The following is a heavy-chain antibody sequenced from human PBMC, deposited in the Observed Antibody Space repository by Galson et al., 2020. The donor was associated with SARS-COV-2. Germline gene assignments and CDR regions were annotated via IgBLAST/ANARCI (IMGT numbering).Heavy chain of an antibody. CDR1: GFTFSDYY. CDR2: ISSSGSTI. Sequence: NSGGSLRLSCAASGFTFSDYYMSWIRQAPGKGLEWVSYISSSGSTIYYADSVKGRFTISRDNAKNSLYLQMNSLRAEDTAVYYCARVSITIFGVVNRGGYMDVWGKGTTVTVSS. V-gene: IGHV3-11*01. D-gene: IGHD3-3*01. J-gene: IGHJ6*03. CDR3: ARVSITIFGVVNRGGYMDV.